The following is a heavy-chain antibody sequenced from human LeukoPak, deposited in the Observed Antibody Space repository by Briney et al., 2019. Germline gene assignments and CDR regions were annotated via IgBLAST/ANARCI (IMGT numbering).Heavy chain of an antibody. CDR1: GGSLKTYY. CDR3: VRDQSEFDS. J-gene: IGHJ4*02. CDR2: IHYSGST. Sequence: SETLSLTRSVSGGSLKTYYWTWIRQPPGKGLECIGYIHYSGSTYSNPSLMGRVTISLDTSKSKFSLELRSVTAADTAVYYCVRDQSEFDSWGQGTVVTVSS. V-gene: IGHV4-59*01.